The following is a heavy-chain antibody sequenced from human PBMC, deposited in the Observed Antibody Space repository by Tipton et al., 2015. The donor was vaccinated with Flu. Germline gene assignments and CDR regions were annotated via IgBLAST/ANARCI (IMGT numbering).Heavy chain of an antibody. D-gene: IGHD1-1*01. CDR3: ARDLWNDRRAYYYYGVDV. J-gene: IGHJ6*02. CDR2: MYVSGST. Sequence: TLSLTCTVSGGSMSSFYWTWIRQPAGKGLEWIGRMYVSGSTKYNPSLKSRVTMSVDTSKNQFSLKLSSVTAADTAVYYCARDLWNDRRAYYYYGVDVWGQGP. CDR1: GGSMSSFY. V-gene: IGHV4-4*07.